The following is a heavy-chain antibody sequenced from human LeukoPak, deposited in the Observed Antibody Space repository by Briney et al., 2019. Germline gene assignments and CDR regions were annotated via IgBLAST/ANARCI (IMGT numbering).Heavy chain of an antibody. V-gene: IGHV3-23*01. Sequence: PGGSLRLSCAASGFPFSTYAMSWVRQAPGKGLGWVSSIRGSDGSTYYADSVKGRFAISRDNPKNTLYLQMNSLRAEDTAVYYCAKDVYGDYGGLDYWGQGTLVTVSS. CDR2: IRGSDGST. D-gene: IGHD4-17*01. J-gene: IGHJ4*02. CDR3: AKDVYGDYGGLDY. CDR1: GFPFSTYA.